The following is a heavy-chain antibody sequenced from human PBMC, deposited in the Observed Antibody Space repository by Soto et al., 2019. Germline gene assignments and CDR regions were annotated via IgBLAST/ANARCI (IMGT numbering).Heavy chain of an antibody. CDR3: ASGYADFWSGYEL. D-gene: IGHD3-3*01. CDR1: GGSISSGGYY. J-gene: IGHJ4*02. Sequence: SETLSLTCTVSGGSISSGGYYWSWIRQHPGKGLEWIGYIYYSGSTYYNPSLKSRVTISVDTSKNQFSLKLSSVTAADTAVYYCASGYADFWSGYELWGQGTLVTVSS. CDR2: IYYSGST. V-gene: IGHV4-31*03.